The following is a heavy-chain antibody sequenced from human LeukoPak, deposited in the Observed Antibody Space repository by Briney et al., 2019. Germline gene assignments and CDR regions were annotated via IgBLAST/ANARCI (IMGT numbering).Heavy chain of an antibody. CDR1: GFTFSSYW. CDR3: ARGGDYKNDY. D-gene: IGHD4-17*01. CDR2: INGAGSSI. V-gene: IGHV3-74*01. Sequence: GGSLRVSCAASGFTFSSYWMHWVRQTPGKGLVWVSRINGAGSSISYADSVKGRVTISRDNAKNTLYLQMNNLRAEDTAVYYCARGGDYKNDYWGQGTLVTVSS. J-gene: IGHJ4*02.